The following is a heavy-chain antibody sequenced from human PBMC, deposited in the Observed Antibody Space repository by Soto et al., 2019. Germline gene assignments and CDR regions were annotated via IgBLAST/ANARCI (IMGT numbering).Heavy chain of an antibody. V-gene: IGHV1-24*01. D-gene: IGHD6-13*01. J-gene: IGHJ4*02. CDR2: FDLENGET. CDR1: GYTLTELS. Sequence: VASVKVSCKVSGYTLTELSIHWVRQAPGEGLEWMGGFDLENGETIYAQRFQGRVTMTEESSADTPYTELSSLRSEDTAVYYCAIEAPRSTQLASWRQGPMLT. CDR3: AIEAPRSTQLAS.